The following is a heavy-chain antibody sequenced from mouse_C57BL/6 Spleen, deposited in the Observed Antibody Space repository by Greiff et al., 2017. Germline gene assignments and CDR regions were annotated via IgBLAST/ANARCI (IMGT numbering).Heavy chain of an antibody. Sequence: QVQLQQPGAELVKPGASVKMSCKASGYTFTSYWITWVKQRPGQGLEWIGDIYPGSGSTKYNEKFKSKATLTVYTSSSTAYMQLSSLTSEDSAVYYCERSGVPQEFAYWGQGTLVTVSA. J-gene: IGHJ3*01. CDR1: GYTFTSYW. D-gene: IGHD2-14*01. V-gene: IGHV1-55*01. CDR2: IYPGSGST. CDR3: ERSGVPQEFAY.